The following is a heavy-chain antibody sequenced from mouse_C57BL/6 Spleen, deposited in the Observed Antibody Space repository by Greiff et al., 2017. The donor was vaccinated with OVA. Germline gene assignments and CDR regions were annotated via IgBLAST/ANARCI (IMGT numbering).Heavy chain of an antibody. V-gene: IGHV1-85*01. Sequence: VQLVESGPELVKPGASVKLSCKASGYTFTSYDINWVKQRPGQGLEWIGWIYPRDGSTKYNEKFKGKATLTVDTSSSTAYMELHSLTSEDSAVYFCARSGGRGYYDYDYAMDYWGQGTSVTVSS. CDR2: IYPRDGST. J-gene: IGHJ4*01. CDR3: ARSGGRGYYDYDYAMDY. D-gene: IGHD2-4*01. CDR1: GYTFTSYD.